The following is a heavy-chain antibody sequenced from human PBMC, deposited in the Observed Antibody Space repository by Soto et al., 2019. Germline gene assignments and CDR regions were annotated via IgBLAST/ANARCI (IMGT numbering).Heavy chain of an antibody. Sequence: SETLSLTCTVSGGSISSYYWSWIRQPPGKELKWIGYIYYSGSTNYNPSLKSRVTISVDTSKNHFSLKLSSVTAADTAVYYCARGYDSSGYYYVPTDFDYWGQGTLVTVSS. CDR3: ARGYDSSGYYYVPTDFDY. J-gene: IGHJ4*02. CDR1: GGSISSYY. CDR2: IYYSGST. V-gene: IGHV4-59*01. D-gene: IGHD3-22*01.